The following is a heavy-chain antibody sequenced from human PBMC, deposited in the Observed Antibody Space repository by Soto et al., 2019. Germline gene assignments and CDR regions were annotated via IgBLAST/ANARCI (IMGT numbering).Heavy chain of an antibody. Sequence: SETLSLTCTVSGGSISSGGYYWSWIRQHPGTGLEWIGHISYSGNTNYNPSLKSRVTISLDTSKNQLSLKLNSVTAADTAVYYCARDRLYPHYGMDVWGQGTTVTVSS. D-gene: IGHD2-2*02. CDR3: ARDRLYPHYGMDV. CDR1: GGSISSGGYY. V-gene: IGHV4-61*08. J-gene: IGHJ6*02. CDR2: ISYSGNT.